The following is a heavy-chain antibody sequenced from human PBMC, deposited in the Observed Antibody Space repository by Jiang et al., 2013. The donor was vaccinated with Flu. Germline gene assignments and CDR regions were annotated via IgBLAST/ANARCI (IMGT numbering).Heavy chain of an antibody. Sequence: VQLVESGGGVVQPGGSLRLSCAASGFTFSSYGMHWVRQAPGKGLEWVAFIRYDGSNKYYADSVKGRFTISRDNSKNTLYLQMNSLRAEDTAVYYCAKDTTYSSSWYDGLFDYWGQGTLVTVSS. CDR2: IRYDGSNK. V-gene: IGHV3-30*02. J-gene: IGHJ4*02. D-gene: IGHD6-13*01. CDR1: GFTFSSYG. CDR3: AKDTTYSSSWYDGLFDY.